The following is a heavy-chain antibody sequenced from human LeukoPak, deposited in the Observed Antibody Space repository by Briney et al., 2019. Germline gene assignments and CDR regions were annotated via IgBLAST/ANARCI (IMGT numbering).Heavy chain of an antibody. CDR1: GFTFSSYG. CDR3: ARGRIVATILDY. V-gene: IGHV3-33*01. CDR2: IRYDGSNK. Sequence: GGSLRLSCAASGFTFSSYGMAWVRQAPGKGLEWVAVIRYDGSNKYYADSVKGRFTISRDNSKNTLYLQMNSLRAEDTAVYYCARGRIVATILDYWGQGTLVTVSS. J-gene: IGHJ4*02. D-gene: IGHD5-12*01.